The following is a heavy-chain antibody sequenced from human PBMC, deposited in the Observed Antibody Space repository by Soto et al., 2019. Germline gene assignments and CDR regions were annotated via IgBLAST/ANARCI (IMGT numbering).Heavy chain of an antibody. V-gene: IGHV3-30-3*01. CDR3: ARAECTNGVCSGGY. D-gene: IGHD2-8*01. CDR1: GFTFSSYA. J-gene: IGHJ4*02. CDR2: ISYDGSNK. Sequence: QVQLVESGGGVVQPGRSLRLSCAASGFTFSSYAMHWVRQAPGKGLEWVAVISYDGSNKYYADSVKGRFTISRDKFKNPLDLQMNSLRAEDTAVYYCARAECTNGVCSGGYWGQGTLVTVSS.